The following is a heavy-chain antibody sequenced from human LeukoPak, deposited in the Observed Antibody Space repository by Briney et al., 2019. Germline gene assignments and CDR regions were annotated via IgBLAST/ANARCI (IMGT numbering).Heavy chain of an antibody. CDR1: GFTFSTYG. CDR2: IWYDGRNK. V-gene: IGHV3-33*01. J-gene: IGHJ6*02. CDR3: ARGGYGSGHYNNAYGMDV. D-gene: IGHD3-10*01. Sequence: GRSLRLSCAASGFTFSTYGMHWVRQAPGKGLEWVAVIWYDGRNKYFADSVRGRFTISRDNSKNTLYLQMNSLRAEDTAVYYCARGGYGSGHYNNAYGMDVWGQGTTVTVSS.